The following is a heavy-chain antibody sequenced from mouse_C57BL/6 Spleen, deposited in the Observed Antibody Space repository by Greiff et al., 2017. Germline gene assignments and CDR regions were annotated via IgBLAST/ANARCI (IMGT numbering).Heavy chain of an antibody. V-gene: IGHV1-15*01. CDR3: TRSAYYYGSSYLDY. D-gene: IGHD1-1*01. CDR2: IDPETGGT. CDR1: GYTFTDYE. J-gene: IGHJ2*01. Sequence: VQLQQSGAELVRPGASVTLSCKASGYTFTDYEMHWVKQTPVHGLEWIGAIDPETGGTAYNQKFKGKAILTADKSSSTAYMELRSLTSEDSAVYYCTRSAYYYGSSYLDYWCQGTTRTVSS.